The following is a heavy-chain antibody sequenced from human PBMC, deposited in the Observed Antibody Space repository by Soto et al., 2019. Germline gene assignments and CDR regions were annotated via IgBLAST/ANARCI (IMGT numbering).Heavy chain of an antibody. D-gene: IGHD3-22*01. J-gene: IGHJ4*02. Sequence: PSETLSLTCAFYGGSFSGYYWSWIRQPPGKGLEWIGEINHSGSTNYNPSLKSRVTISVDTSKNQFSLKLSSVTAADTAVYYCARSDHYYYDSSGYWDYWGQGTLVTAPQ. CDR3: ARSDHYYYDSSGYWDY. CDR2: INHSGST. CDR1: GGSFSGYY. V-gene: IGHV4-34*01.